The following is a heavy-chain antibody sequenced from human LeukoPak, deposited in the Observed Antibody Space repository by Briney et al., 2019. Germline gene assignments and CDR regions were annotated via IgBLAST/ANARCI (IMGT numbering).Heavy chain of an antibody. CDR2: INSDGTST. J-gene: IGHJ4*02. D-gene: IGHD3-10*01. V-gene: IGHV3-74*01. CDR1: GFTFYSFS. CDR3: AKAAGFGEFFLYYFDY. Sequence: GGSLRLSCAASGFTFYSFSMHWVRQAPGKGLVWVSRINSDGTSTALADSVKGRFTISRDNSKNTLYLQMNSLRAEDTAVYYCAKAAGFGEFFLYYFDYWGQGTLVTVSS.